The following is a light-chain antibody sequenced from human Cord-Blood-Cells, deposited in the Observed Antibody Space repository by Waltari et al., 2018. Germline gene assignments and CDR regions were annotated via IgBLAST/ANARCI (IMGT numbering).Light chain of an antibody. CDR1: SSDGGGYNY. CDR3: SSYTSSSTVV. J-gene: IGLJ2*01. CDR2: DVS. V-gene: IGLV2-14*01. Sequence: QSALTQPASVSGSPGQSITIPCTGTSSDGGGYNYVSWYQQHPGQAPKLMVYDVSKRPSGVSNRFSGSKSGNTASLTISGLQAEDEADYYCSSYTSSSTVVFGGGTKLTVL.